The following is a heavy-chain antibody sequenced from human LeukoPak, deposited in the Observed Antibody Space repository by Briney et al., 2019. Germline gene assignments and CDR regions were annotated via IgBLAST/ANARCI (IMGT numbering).Heavy chain of an antibody. Sequence: PSETLSLTCAVSGYSIISGYHWGWVRQPPGKGPVWIGSMFHGGNTYCNPSLKSRVTMSIDTSMNQFSLNLTSVTAADTAVYFCARTLYCSGATCFSPELLDTWGQGTLVTVSS. J-gene: IGHJ5*02. CDR3: ARTLYCSGATCFSPELLDT. CDR2: MFHGGNT. D-gene: IGHD2-15*01. V-gene: IGHV4-38-2*01. CDR1: GYSIISGYH.